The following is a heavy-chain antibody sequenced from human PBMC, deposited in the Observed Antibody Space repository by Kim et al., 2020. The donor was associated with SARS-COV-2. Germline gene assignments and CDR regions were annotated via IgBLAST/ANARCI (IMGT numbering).Heavy chain of an antibody. V-gene: IGHV3-30*18. J-gene: IGHJ3*02. D-gene: IGHD3-3*01. CDR2: ISYDGSNK. CDR1: GFTFSSYG. Sequence: GGSLRLSCAASGFTFSSYGMHWVRQAPGKGLEWVAFISYDGSNKYYADSVKGRFTISRDNSKNTLYLQMNSLRAEDTAVYYCAKSGSIFGVVTYANAFDIWGQGTMVTVSS. CDR3: AKSGSIFGVVTYANAFDI.